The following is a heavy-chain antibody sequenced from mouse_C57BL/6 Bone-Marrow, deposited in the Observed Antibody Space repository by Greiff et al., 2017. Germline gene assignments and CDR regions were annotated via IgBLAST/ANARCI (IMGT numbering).Heavy chain of an antibody. CDR3: ARRDDGYYWYAY. V-gene: IGHV5-12*01. Sequence: EVQGVESGGGLVQPGGSLKLSCAASGFTFSDYYMYWVRQTPEKRLEWVAYISNGGGSTYYPDTVKGRFTISRDNAKNTLYLQMSRLKSEDTAMYYCARRDDGYYWYAYWGQGTLVTVSA. CDR2: ISNGGGST. CDR1: GFTFSDYY. D-gene: IGHD2-3*01. J-gene: IGHJ3*01.